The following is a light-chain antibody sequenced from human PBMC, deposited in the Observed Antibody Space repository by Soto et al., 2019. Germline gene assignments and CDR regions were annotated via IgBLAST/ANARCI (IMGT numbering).Light chain of an antibody. Sequence: QSALTQPASVSGSPGQSITIACTGSSSDVGGYNYVSWFQQHPGKAPKLMIYEVSNRPSGVSNRFSDSKSGNTASLTISGLQAEDEATYYCSSYSSSSTLVFGTGTKVTVL. J-gene: IGLJ1*01. CDR1: SSDVGGYNY. V-gene: IGLV2-14*01. CDR2: EVS. CDR3: SSYSSSSTLV.